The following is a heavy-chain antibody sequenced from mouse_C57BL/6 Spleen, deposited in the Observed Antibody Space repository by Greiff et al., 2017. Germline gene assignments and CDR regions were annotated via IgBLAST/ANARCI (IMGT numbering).Heavy chain of an antibody. D-gene: IGHD2-5*01. CDR2: IDPETGGT. CDR3: TRKGTYYSNYDNFDY. J-gene: IGHJ2*01. Sequence: VQLQQSGAELVRPGASVTLSCKASGYTFTDYEMHWVKQTPVHGLEWIGAIDPETGGTAYNQKFKGKAILTADKSSSTAYMELRSLTSEDSAVYYCTRKGTYYSNYDNFDYWGQGTTLTVSS. CDR1: GYTFTDYE. V-gene: IGHV1-15*01.